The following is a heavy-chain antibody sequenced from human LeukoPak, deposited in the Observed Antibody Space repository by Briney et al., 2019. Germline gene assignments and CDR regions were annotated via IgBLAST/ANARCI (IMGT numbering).Heavy chain of an antibody. CDR3: ARGVAGTL. Sequence: GGSLRLSCAASGFTSSSYSMNWVRQAPGKGLEWVSSISSSSRYIYYADSVKGRFTISRDNAKNSLYLQMNSLRAEDTAVYYCARGVAGTLGGQGTLVTVSS. J-gene: IGHJ4*02. CDR1: GFTSSSYS. D-gene: IGHD6-19*01. CDR2: ISSSSRYI. V-gene: IGHV3-21*01.